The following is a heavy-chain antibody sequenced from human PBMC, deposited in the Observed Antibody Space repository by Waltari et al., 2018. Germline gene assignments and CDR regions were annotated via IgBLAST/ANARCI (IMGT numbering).Heavy chain of an antibody. D-gene: IGHD6-13*01. V-gene: IGHV3-23*03. CDR1: GFTFSSYA. J-gene: IGHJ6*02. Sequence: EVQLLESGGGLVQPGGSLRLSCAASGFTFSSYAMSWVRQAPGKGLEWVSVIYSGGSTYYADAVKGRFTISRDNSKNTLYLQMNSLRAEDTAVYYCARETEAAAGLSYYYYYGMDVWGQGTTVTVSS. CDR2: IYSGGST. CDR3: ARETEAAAGLSYYYYYGMDV.